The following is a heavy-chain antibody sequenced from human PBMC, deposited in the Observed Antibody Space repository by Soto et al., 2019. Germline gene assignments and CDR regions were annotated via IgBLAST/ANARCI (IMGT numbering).Heavy chain of an antibody. V-gene: IGHV1-8*01. CDR3: ARYIHSQGFKV. CDR1: GDTFTNFD. CDR2: MRANSGDT. D-gene: IGHD2-15*01. J-gene: IGHJ4*02. Sequence: QVQLVQSGAEVKKPGASVKVSCKPSGDTFTNFDLNWVRQAAGKGLEWLGWMRANSGDTGHARKFRGRVSLTRDTSMNTAYMGLGSLRAYDSAVYYCARYIHSQGFKVWGQGSLVIVSS.